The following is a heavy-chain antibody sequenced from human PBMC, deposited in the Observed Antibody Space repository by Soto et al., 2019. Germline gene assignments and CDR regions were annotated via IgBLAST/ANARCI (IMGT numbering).Heavy chain of an antibody. CDR3: ASAPTTTVTHAGY. V-gene: IGHV4-34*01. J-gene: IGHJ4*02. CDR2: INHSGST. Sequence: SETLSLTCAVYGGSFSGYYWSWIRQPPGKGLEWIGEINHSGSTNYNPSLKSRVTISVDTSKNQFSLKLSSVTAADTAVYYCASAPTTTVTHAGYWGQGTLVTVSS. D-gene: IGHD4-17*01. CDR1: GGSFSGYY.